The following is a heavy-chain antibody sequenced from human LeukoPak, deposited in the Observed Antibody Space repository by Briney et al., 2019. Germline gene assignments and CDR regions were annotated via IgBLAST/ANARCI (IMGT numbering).Heavy chain of an antibody. V-gene: IGHV3-23*01. Sequence: GGSLRLSCAASGFTFSSYSMNWVRQAPGKGPRWVSAIGASGATFYADSVKSRFTISRDNSRNTLYLQMNSLRTEDTALYYCAKNYHDNTAYFSWAFDVWGQGTMVTLSS. D-gene: IGHD3-22*01. CDR3: AKNYHDNTAYFSWAFDV. J-gene: IGHJ3*01. CDR1: GFTFSSYS. CDR2: IGASGAT.